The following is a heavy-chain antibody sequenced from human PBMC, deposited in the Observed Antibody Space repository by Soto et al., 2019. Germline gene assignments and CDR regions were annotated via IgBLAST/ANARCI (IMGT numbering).Heavy chain of an antibody. D-gene: IGHD5-18*01. Sequence: SVKVSCKASGGTFSSYAISWVRQAPGQGLEWMGGIIPVFGTGIYAQKFQGRVTITADKSTNTAYMELSSLRSEDTAVYFCATVGGNGGYTCGLDYWGQGTLVTVSS. J-gene: IGHJ4*02. V-gene: IGHV1-69*06. CDR3: ATVGGNGGYTCGLDY. CDR2: IIPVFGTG. CDR1: GGTFSSYA.